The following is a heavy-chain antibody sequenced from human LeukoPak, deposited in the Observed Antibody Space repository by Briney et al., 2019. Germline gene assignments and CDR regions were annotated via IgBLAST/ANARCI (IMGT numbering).Heavy chain of an antibody. CDR1: GYTFTGYY. Sequence: ASVKVSCKASGYTFTGYYLHWVRQAPGQGLEWMGWINPNSGGTDYAQKFQGRVTMTRDTSINTACMELSRLRSDDTAVYYCARAEQLVFDYWGQGTLVTVSS. D-gene: IGHD6-6*01. V-gene: IGHV1-2*02. CDR3: ARAEQLVFDY. CDR2: INPNSGGT. J-gene: IGHJ4*02.